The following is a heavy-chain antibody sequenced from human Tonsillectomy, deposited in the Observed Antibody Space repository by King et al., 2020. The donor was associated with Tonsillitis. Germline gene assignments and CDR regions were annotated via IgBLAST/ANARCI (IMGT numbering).Heavy chain of an antibody. J-gene: IGHJ3*02. D-gene: IGHD6-19*01. Sequence: VQLQESGPGLVKPSETLSLTCTVSGGSISSYYWSWIRQPPGKGLEWIGYIYYSGSTNYNPSLKSRVTISVDTSKNQFSLKLSSVTAADTAVYYCARHERAGGWVPRILNSGGAFDIWGQGTMVTVSS. CDR1: GGSISSYY. V-gene: IGHV4-59*08. CDR2: IYYSGST. CDR3: ARHERAGGWVPRILNSGGAFDI.